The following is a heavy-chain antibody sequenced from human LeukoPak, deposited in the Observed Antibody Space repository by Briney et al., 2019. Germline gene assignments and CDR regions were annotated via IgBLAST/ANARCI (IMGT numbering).Heavy chain of an antibody. CDR2: ISYDGSNK. Sequence: GGSLILSCAASAFTFSSYGMHWVRQAPGKGLEWVAVISYDGSNKYYADSVKGRFTISRDNSKNTLYLQMNSLRAEDTAVYYCAKDILVAAPPYYYYGMDVWGQGTTVTVSS. CDR3: AKDILVAAPPYYYYGMDV. V-gene: IGHV3-30*18. CDR1: AFTFSSYG. J-gene: IGHJ6*02. D-gene: IGHD2-15*01.